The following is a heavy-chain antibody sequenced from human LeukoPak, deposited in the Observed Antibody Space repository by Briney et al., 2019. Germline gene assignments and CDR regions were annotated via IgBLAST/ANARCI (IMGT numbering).Heavy chain of an antibody. CDR1: GYTLTELS. D-gene: IGHD3-22*01. Sequence: ASVKVSCKVSGYTLTELSMHWVRQAPGKGLEWMGGFDPEDGETIYAQKFQGRVTMTEDTSTDTAYMELSSLRSEDTAVYYCATAGDHYYDSSGYPYYFDCWGQGTLVTVSS. V-gene: IGHV1-24*01. CDR2: FDPEDGET. CDR3: ATAGDHYYDSSGYPYYFDC. J-gene: IGHJ4*02.